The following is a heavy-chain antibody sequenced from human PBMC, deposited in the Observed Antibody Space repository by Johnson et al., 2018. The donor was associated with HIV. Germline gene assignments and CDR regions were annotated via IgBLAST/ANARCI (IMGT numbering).Heavy chain of an antibody. CDR3: AREGNYYDSSSHAFDI. V-gene: IGHV3-74*01. CDR2: INSDGSST. Sequence: VQLVESGGGVVQPGGSLRLSCAASGFTFSSHWMHWVRQPPGKGLVWVSRINSDGSSTSYADSVKGRFTISRDNAKNTLYLQMNSLRAEDTAVYYCAREGNYYDSSSHAFDIWGQGTMVTVSS. J-gene: IGHJ3*02. D-gene: IGHD3-22*01. CDR1: GFTFSSHW.